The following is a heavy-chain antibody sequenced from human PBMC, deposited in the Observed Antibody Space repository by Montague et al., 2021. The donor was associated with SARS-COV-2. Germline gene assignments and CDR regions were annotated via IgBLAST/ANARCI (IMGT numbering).Heavy chain of an antibody. CDR3: ASAFYGDHWAFDV. V-gene: IGHV6-1*01. CDR1: GDSVSSTSAS. J-gene: IGHJ3*01. CDR2: TYYRSWWRS. D-gene: IGHD3-3*02. Sequence: CAISGDSVSSTSASWNWIRQSPSRGLVWLGRTYYRSWWRSQYPGSLESRITISGDTSKNQFSLQLNSVTPGDTAVYYCASAFYGDHWAFDVWGQGTMVTVSS.